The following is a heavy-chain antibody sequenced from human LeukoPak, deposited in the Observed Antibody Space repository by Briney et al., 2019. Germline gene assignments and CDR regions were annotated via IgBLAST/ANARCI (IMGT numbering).Heavy chain of an antibody. CDR1: GYTFTGYY. J-gene: IGHJ4*02. V-gene: IGHV1-2*02. CDR2: INPNSGGT. CDR3: ARDAPGSGYPTPLYYFDY. Sequence: AAVKVSCKASGYTFTGYYMHWVRQAPGQGLEWMGWINPNSGGTNYAQKFQGRVTMTRDTSISTAYMELSRLRSDDTAVYYCARDAPGSGYPTPLYYFDYWGQGTLVTVSS. D-gene: IGHD3-22*01.